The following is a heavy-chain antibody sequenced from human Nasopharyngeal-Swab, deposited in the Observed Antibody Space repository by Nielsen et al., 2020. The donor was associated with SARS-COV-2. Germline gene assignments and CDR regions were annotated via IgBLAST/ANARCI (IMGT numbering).Heavy chain of an antibody. CDR1: GFTFSSYA. V-gene: IGHV3-53*01. D-gene: IGHD3-16*02. CDR3: ARAVMITFGGVIVHNAFDI. Sequence: GESLKISCAASGFTFSSYAMSWVRQAPGKGLEWVSLIYSGGSTYYADSVKGRFTISRDNSKNTLYLQMNSLRAEDTAVYYCARAVMITFGGVIVHNAFDIWGQGTMVTVSS. CDR2: IYSGGST. J-gene: IGHJ3*02.